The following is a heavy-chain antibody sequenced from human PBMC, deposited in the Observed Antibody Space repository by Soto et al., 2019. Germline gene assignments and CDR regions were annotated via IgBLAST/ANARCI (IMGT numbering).Heavy chain of an antibody. Sequence: EAQLLESGGGLVQPGGSLRLSCAASGFTFSSYAMSWVRQAPGKGLEWVSAISGSGGSTYYADSVKGRFTISRDNSKNTLYLQMNSLRAEDTAVYYCAKSGPKYYYDSSGQPYYFDYWGQGTLVTVSS. J-gene: IGHJ4*02. V-gene: IGHV3-23*01. D-gene: IGHD3-22*01. CDR1: GFTFSSYA. CDR2: ISGSGGST. CDR3: AKSGPKYYYDSSGQPYYFDY.